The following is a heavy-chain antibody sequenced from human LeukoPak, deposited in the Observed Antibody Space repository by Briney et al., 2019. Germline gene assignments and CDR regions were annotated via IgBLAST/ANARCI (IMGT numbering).Heavy chain of an antibody. D-gene: IGHD1-26*01. J-gene: IGHJ4*02. Sequence: GGSLRLSCAASAFSLNAYNMNWVRKAQGKGLERVSSISYTGTYIYYADSVKGRFTISRDNAQNSLYLQMNSLRAENTAIYYCVRDRGTYRPIDYWGQGTLVTVSS. CDR1: AFSLNAYN. CDR3: VRDRGTYRPIDY. CDR2: ISYTGTYI. V-gene: IGHV3-21*04.